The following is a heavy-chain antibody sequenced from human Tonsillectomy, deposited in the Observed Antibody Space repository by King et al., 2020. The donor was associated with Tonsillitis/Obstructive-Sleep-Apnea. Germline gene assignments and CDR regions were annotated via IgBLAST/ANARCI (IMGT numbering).Heavy chain of an antibody. CDR3: GGDGENWNDYSY. CDR1: GFTFSSYS. J-gene: IGHJ4*02. D-gene: IGHD1-1*01. CDR2: ISRSSSYM. V-gene: IGHV3-21*01. Sequence: VQLVQYGGGLVKPGGYLRLSCAASGFTFSSYSMNWVRQAPGKGLEWVSSISRSSSYMYYADLVKGRFTISRDNAKYSLYLQMKSLRTEDTAVYYCGGDGENWNDYSYCGQGTLWTVSS.